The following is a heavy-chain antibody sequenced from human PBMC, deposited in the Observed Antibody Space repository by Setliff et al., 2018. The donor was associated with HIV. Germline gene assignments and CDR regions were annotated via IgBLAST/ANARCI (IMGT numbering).Heavy chain of an antibody. V-gene: IGHV3-33*08. Sequence: PGGSLRLSCAASGFTFSTYAMSWVRQAPGKGLEWVAVIWYDGSNKYYADSVKGRFTISRDNSKNTVFLQMNSLRADDTAVYYCARDRQIAAAGRSNYYYGMDVWGQGTTVTVSS. CDR1: GFTFSTYA. D-gene: IGHD6-13*01. CDR2: IWYDGSNK. J-gene: IGHJ6*02. CDR3: ARDRQIAAAGRSNYYYGMDV.